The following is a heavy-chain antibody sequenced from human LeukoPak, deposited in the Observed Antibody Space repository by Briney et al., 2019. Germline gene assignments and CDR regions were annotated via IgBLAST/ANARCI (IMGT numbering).Heavy chain of an antibody. Sequence: PGGSLRLSCAASGFTFSSYGMHWVRQAPGKGLEWVAVISYDGSNKYYADSVKGRFTISRDNSKNTLYLQVSSLRAEDTAVYYCAKPRGGSYYFDYWGQGTLVTVSS. CDR1: GFTFSSYG. CDR2: ISYDGSNK. D-gene: IGHD1-26*01. V-gene: IGHV3-30*18. J-gene: IGHJ4*02. CDR3: AKPRGGSYYFDY.